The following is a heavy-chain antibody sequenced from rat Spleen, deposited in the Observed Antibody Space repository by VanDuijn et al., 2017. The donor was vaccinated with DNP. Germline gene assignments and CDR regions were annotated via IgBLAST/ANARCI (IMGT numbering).Heavy chain of an antibody. CDR1: GFTFSNYY. J-gene: IGHJ3*01. CDR3: ASYYGGYSEG. D-gene: IGHD1-11*01. V-gene: IGHV5S11*01. Sequence: EVQLVESGGGLVQPGRSLKLSCAASGFTFSNYYMAWVRQAPKKGLEWVATISTSGSRTYYPDSVKGRFTISRDNAKSTLYLQIDSLRSEETATYYCASYYGGYSEGWGQGTLVTVSS. CDR2: ISTSGSRT.